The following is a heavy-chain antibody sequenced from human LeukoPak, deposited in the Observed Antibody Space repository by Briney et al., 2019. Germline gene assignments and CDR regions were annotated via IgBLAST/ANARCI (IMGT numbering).Heavy chain of an antibody. CDR3: ARVDSSLRLYYLDY. Sequence: ASVKVSCKASVYTFTDHYIHWGRQAPGQGLEWMGWINPNSGGTNYAQKFEGRVTMTRDSSISTGYMELSSLTSDDTAVYYCARVDSSLRLYYLDYWGQGTLVTVSS. CDR1: VYTFTDHY. V-gene: IGHV1-2*02. D-gene: IGHD3-10*01. J-gene: IGHJ4*02. CDR2: INPNSGGT.